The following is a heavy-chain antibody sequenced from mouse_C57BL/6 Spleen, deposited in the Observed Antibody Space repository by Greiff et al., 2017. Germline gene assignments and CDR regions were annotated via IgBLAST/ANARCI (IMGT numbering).Heavy chain of an antibody. CDR1: GYAFSSYW. Sequence: VKLMESGAELVKPGASVKISCKASGYAFSSYWMNWVKQRPGKGLEWIGQIYPGDGDTNYNGKFKGKATLTADKSSSTAYMQLSSLTSEDSAVYFCARGGALLYYAMDYWGQGTSVTVSS. CDR3: ARGGALLYYAMDY. D-gene: IGHD1-1*01. CDR2: IYPGDGDT. J-gene: IGHJ4*01. V-gene: IGHV1-80*01.